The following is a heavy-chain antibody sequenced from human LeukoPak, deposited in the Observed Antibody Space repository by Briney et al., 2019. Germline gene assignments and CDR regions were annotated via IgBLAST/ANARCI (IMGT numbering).Heavy chain of an antibody. V-gene: IGHV3-9*01. D-gene: IGHD6-13*01. Sequence: PGGSLRLSCAASGFTLDDYAMHWVRQAPGKGLEWVSGTSWNSGSIGYADSVKGRFTISRDNAKNSLYLQMNSLRAEDTVLYYCAKDIAAAGKSGFDYWGQGTLVTVSS. J-gene: IGHJ4*02. CDR2: TSWNSGSI. CDR1: GFTLDDYA. CDR3: AKDIAAAGKSGFDY.